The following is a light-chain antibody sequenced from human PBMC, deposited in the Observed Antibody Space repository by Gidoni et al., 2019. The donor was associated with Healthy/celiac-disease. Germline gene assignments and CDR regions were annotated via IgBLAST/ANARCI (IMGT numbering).Light chain of an antibody. V-gene: IGKV3-11*01. CDR3: QQRSNWPA. Sequence: EIVLTQSPATLSLSPGERATLSCRASQSVSSYLAWYQQKPGQAPRLLIYDASSRATGIPARFSGSGSGTDFTLTISSLEPEDFAVYYCQQRSNWPAFXQXTRLEIK. CDR2: DAS. CDR1: QSVSSY. J-gene: IGKJ5*01.